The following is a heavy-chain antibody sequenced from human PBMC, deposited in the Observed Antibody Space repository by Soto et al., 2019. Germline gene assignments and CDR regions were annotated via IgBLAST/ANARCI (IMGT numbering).Heavy chain of an antibody. CDR3: ASDQSGYCSGGSCYPDY. J-gene: IGHJ4*02. V-gene: IGHV4-4*02. D-gene: IGHD2-15*01. Sequence: QVQLQESGPGLVKPSGTLSLTCAVSGGSISSSNWWSWVRQPPGKGLEWIGEIYHSGSTNYNPYLKSLVTISVDKTKNQFSLKLSSVTAADTAVYYCASDQSGYCSGGSCYPDYWGQGTLVTVSS. CDR2: IYHSGST. CDR1: GGSISSSNW.